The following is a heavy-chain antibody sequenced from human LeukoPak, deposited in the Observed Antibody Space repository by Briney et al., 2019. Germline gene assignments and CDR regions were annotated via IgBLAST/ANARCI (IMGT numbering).Heavy chain of an antibody. CDR2: ISSSSSYI. CDR1: GFTFSSYG. D-gene: IGHD3-10*01. CDR3: ARDGDGSGSYFDENVFEDWFDP. V-gene: IGHV3-21*01. Sequence: GGSLRLSCAASGFTFSSYGMHWVRQAPGKGLEWVSSISSSSSYIYYADSVKGRFTISRDNAKNSLYLQMNSLRAEDTAVYYCARDGDGSGSYFDENVFEDWFDPWGQGTLVTVSS. J-gene: IGHJ5*02.